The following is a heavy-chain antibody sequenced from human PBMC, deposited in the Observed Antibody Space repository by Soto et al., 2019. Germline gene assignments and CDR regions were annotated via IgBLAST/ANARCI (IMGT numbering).Heavy chain of an antibody. D-gene: IGHD2-2*01. CDR2: ISNSGDTI. Sequence: EVQLLESGGGLVQPGGSLRLSCVASGFTFSYYTMSWVRQAPGKGLEWVSGISNSGDTIYYADSVKGRFTISRDNFKNTLYLQMNSLRADDKAVDYCADLVPAPTDYDYYDMDVWGQGTTVTVSS. CDR1: GFTFSYYT. J-gene: IGHJ6*02. V-gene: IGHV3-23*01. CDR3: ADLVPAPTDYDYYDMDV.